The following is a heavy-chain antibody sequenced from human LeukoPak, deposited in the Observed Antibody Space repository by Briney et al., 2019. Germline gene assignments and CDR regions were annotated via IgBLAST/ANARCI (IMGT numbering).Heavy chain of an antibody. Sequence: GASVKVSCKASGYTFTSYAMHWVRQAPGQGLEWMGWINAGNGNTKYSQKFQGRVTITRDTSASTAYMELSSLRSEDTAVYYCARGVGATDGIDYWGQGTLVTVSS. CDR1: GYTFTSYA. CDR2: INAGNGNT. J-gene: IGHJ4*02. D-gene: IGHD1-26*01. V-gene: IGHV1-3*01. CDR3: ARGVGATDGIDY.